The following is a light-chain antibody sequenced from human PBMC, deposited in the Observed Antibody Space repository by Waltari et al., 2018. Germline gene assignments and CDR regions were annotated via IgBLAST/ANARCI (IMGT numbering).Light chain of an antibody. CDR3: CSYASTSNSVV. CDR1: TSAVGSYTF. CDR2: EVS. J-gene: IGLJ2*01. Sequence: QSDLTQPASVSGSPGQSVTISCTAPTSAVGSYTFVSLYQQYPGKAPKVMIYEVSKRPSGVSNRYSGSKSGNTASLTISGLQAEDEADYYCCSYASTSNSVVFGGGTKLTVL. V-gene: IGLV2-23*02.